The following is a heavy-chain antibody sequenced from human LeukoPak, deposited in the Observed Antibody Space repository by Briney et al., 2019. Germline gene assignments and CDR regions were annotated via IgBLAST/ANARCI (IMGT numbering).Heavy chain of an antibody. D-gene: IGHD4-23*01. CDR1: GGSISNYY. V-gene: IGHV4-59*01. Sequence: ASQTLSLTCTVYGGSISNYYWSWIRQPPGKGLEWIGYIHYSGSTNYNPSLKSRVTISVDTSKNQLSLKLSSMTAADTAVYYCARELGATVVNYGMDVWGQGTTVTVSS. CDR2: IHYSGST. J-gene: IGHJ6*02. CDR3: ARELGATVVNYGMDV.